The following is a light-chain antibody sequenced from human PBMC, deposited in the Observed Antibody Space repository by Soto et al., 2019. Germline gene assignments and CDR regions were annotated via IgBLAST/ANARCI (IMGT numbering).Light chain of an antibody. CDR3: QQRHMWPIT. Sequence: EIVLTQSPPTLSLSPGERATLSCRTSLSVSSYLAWYQQKPGQAPRLLIYDASNRATGIPARFTGSGSGTDFTLTISSLEPEDSAVYYCQQRHMWPITFGQGTRLEIK. CDR1: LSVSSY. V-gene: IGKV3-11*01. J-gene: IGKJ5*01. CDR2: DAS.